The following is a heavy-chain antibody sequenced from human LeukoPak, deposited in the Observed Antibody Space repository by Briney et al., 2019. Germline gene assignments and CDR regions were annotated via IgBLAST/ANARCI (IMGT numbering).Heavy chain of an antibody. CDR3: ARDNSGYDSSWFDP. CDR2: IYYSGST. Sequence: SETLSLTCTVSGGSISSYYWSWIRQPPGKGLEWIGYIYYSGSTNYNPSLKSRVTISVDTSKNQFSLKLSSVTAADTAVYYCARDNSGYDSSWFDPWGQGTLVTVSS. V-gene: IGHV4-59*01. J-gene: IGHJ5*02. D-gene: IGHD5-12*01. CDR1: GGSISSYY.